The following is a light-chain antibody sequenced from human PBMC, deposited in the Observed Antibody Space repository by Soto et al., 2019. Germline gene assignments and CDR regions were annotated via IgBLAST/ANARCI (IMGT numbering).Light chain of an antibody. CDR1: QYINTR. V-gene: IGKV3D-15*03. CDR3: HQRQSWPRT. CDR2: QTS. J-gene: IGKJ1*01. Sequence: MSQSLSTLYAAVADIVTLSCRASQYINTRLAWYQHRPGQAPRILIYQTSIRAAGIPARFSASGTGTDFTLTIRDVQPEDLAVYDGHQRQSWPRTCGQGTPLEIK.